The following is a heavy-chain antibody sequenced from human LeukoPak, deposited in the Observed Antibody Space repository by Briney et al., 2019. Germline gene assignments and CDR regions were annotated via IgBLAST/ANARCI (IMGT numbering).Heavy chain of an antibody. CDR2: ISSSSSTI. J-gene: IGHJ4*02. Sequence: GGSLRLSCAASGFTFSSYSMNWVRQAPGKGLEWVSYISSSSSTIYYADSVKGRFTISRDNAKNSLYLQMNSLRAEDTAVYYCARITIFGVAELGDFDYWGQGTLVTVSS. CDR3: ARITIFGVAELGDFDY. D-gene: IGHD3-3*01. V-gene: IGHV3-48*01. CDR1: GFTFSSYS.